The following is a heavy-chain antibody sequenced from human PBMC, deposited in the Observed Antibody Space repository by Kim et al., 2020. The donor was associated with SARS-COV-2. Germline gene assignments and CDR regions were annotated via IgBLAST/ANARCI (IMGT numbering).Heavy chain of an antibody. V-gene: IGHV1-46*01. CDR3: ARGCCGGECCINYHYMDV. D-gene: IGHD2-21*01. CDR2: INPSGRSA. Sequence: ASVKVSCKASGYTFSMYYMYWVRQAPGQGLQYMGIINPSGRSATYAENFQGRVTMTRDTSTSTVYMELSSLRSEDTAVYYCARGCCGGECCINYHYMDVW. J-gene: IGHJ6*03. CDR1: GYTFSMYY.